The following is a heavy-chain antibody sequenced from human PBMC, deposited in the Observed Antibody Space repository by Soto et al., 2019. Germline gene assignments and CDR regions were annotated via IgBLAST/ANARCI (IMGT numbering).Heavy chain of an antibody. CDR2: LYYGGTT. CDR1: GGSISSGGYS. CDR3: ARAFTPTVLFDY. Sequence: PSETLSLTCAVSGGSISSGGYSWSWIRQPPGQGLEWIGYLYYGGTTYSNPSLKSRISISGDWSKNQFSLKLNSVTAADTAVYYCARAFTPTVLFDYWGPGTLVTVSS. J-gene: IGHJ4*02. D-gene: IGHD4-17*01. V-gene: IGHV4-30-2*01.